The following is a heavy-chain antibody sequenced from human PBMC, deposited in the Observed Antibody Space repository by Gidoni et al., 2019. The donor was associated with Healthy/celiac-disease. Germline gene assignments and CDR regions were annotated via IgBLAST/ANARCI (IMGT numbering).Heavy chain of an antibody. V-gene: IGHV1-69*04. CDR3: ARDLAAAAGDI. J-gene: IGHJ3*02. D-gene: IGHD6-13*01. CDR2: IIPILGIA. Sequence: QVQLVHSGAEVQKLGSSVKVCCKASGGTFSSYTISWVRQGPGQGLEWLGRIIPILGIANYAQKFQGRVTITADKSRGTAYMELSSLRSEDTAVYYCARDLAAAAGDIWGQGTMVTVSS. CDR1: GGTFSSYT.